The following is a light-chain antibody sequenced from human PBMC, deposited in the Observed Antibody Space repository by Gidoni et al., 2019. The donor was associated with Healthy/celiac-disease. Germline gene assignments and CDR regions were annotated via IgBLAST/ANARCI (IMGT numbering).Light chain of an antibody. J-gene: IGKJ2*01. V-gene: IGKV1-8*01. CDR1: PGSSSY. Sequence: AIRMTPSPSSLSASTGDRITITCRASPGSSSYLAWYQQKPRKAPKLLIYAASTVQSVFPSRFSGSGSGTDFTLTSSCLQSEDFATYYCQQYYRYPYTFGQGTKLEIK. CDR2: AAS. CDR3: QQYYRYPYT.